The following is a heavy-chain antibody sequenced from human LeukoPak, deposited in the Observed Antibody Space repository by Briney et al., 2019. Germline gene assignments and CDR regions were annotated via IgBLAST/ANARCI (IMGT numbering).Heavy chain of an antibody. D-gene: IGHD6-13*01. V-gene: IGHV3-74*01. Sequence: GGSLRLSCAASGFTFSSYWMHWVRQAPGKGLVWVSRISDGGSTTTYGDSVKGRFTISRDNSKNTLYLQMNSLRAEDTAVYYCAKTRPLDSSSWSHGDYWGQGTLVTVSS. CDR3: AKTRPLDSSSWSHGDY. CDR2: ISDGGSTT. CDR1: GFTFSSYW. J-gene: IGHJ4*02.